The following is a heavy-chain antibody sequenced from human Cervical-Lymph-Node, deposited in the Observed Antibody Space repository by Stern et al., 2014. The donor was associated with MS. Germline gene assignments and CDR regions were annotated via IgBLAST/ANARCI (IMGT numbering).Heavy chain of an antibody. V-gene: IGHV4-59*01. CDR2: IYNSGST. CDR1: GGSISYYH. D-gene: IGHD4-17*01. CDR3: ARTVSHNWFDP. Sequence: QVQLQESGPGLVKSSETLSLTCTVSGGSISYYHWSWLRQSPEKGLEWIGYIYNSGSTNYNPSLKNRVTISADTSQNQFSLELRSVPAADTAVYYCARTVSHNWFDPWGQGTLVTVSS. J-gene: IGHJ5*01.